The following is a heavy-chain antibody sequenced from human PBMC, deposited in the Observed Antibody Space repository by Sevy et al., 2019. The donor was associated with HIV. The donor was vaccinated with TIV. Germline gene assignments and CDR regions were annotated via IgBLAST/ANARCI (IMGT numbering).Heavy chain of an antibody. CDR3: ARNYYDSSLRN. D-gene: IGHD3-22*01. J-gene: IGHJ1*01. V-gene: IGHV3-30-3*01. Sequence: GGSLRLSCAASGFTFSSYAMHWVRQAPGKGLEWVAVISYDGSNKYYADSVKGRFTISRDNSKNTLYLQMNSLRAEDTVVYYCARNYYDSSLRNWGQGTLVTVSS. CDR2: ISYDGSNK. CDR1: GFTFSSYA.